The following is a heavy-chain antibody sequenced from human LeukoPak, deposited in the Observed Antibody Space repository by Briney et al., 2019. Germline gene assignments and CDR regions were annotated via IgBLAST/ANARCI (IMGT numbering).Heavy chain of an antibody. J-gene: IGHJ5*02. Sequence: GGSLRLSCAASGFTFSSYSMNWVRQAPGKGLEWVSSISSSSSYIYYADSVKGRFTISRDNAKNSLYLQMNSLRAEDTAVYYCAREVRSGDRFDPWGQGTPVTVSS. CDR3: AREVRSGDRFDP. D-gene: IGHD2-15*01. CDR1: GFTFSSYS. CDR2: ISSSSSYI. V-gene: IGHV3-21*01.